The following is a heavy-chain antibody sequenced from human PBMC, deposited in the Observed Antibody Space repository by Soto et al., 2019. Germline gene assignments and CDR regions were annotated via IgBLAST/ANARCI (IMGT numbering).Heavy chain of an antibody. J-gene: IGHJ6*02. Sequence: GGSLRLSCAASGFTFSSYAMHWVRQAPGKRLEWVAVISYDGSNKYYADSVKGRFTISRDNSKNTLYLQMNSLRAEDTAVYYCARDRSGYGSYYYYYGMDVWGQGTTVTVSS. D-gene: IGHD5-12*01. CDR1: GFTFSSYA. CDR3: ARDRSGYGSYYYYYGMDV. V-gene: IGHV3-30-3*01. CDR2: ISYDGSNK.